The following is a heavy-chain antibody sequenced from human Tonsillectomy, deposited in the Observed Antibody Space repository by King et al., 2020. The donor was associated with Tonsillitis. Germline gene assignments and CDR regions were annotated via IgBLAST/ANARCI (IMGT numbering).Heavy chain of an antibody. CDR3: AADVGYSGYEDTDY. J-gene: IGHJ4*02. Sequence: QLVESGPEVKKPGTSVKVSCKASGFTFTSSAVQWVRQARGQRLEWIGWIVVGSGNTNYAQKFQERVTITRDMSTSTAYMELSRLRSEDTAVYYCAADVGYSGYEDTDYWGQGTLVTVSS. CDR2: IVVGSGNT. D-gene: IGHD5-12*01. CDR1: GFTFTSSA. V-gene: IGHV1-58*01.